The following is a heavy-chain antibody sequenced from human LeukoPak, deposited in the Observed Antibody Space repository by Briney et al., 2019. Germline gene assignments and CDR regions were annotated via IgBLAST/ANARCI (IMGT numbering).Heavy chain of an antibody. CDR1: GFTFNNYA. Sequence: PGGSLRLSCAASGFTFNNYAMSWVRQAPGKGLKWVSSTDGSGTSTYYADSVKGRFTISRDNSKNTLYLHMSSLRDEDTAIYHCAKYYYGSGNSYGLDVWGQGTTVTVSS. CDR3: AKYYYGSGNSYGLDV. CDR2: TDGSGTST. V-gene: IGHV3-23*01. J-gene: IGHJ6*02. D-gene: IGHD3-10*01.